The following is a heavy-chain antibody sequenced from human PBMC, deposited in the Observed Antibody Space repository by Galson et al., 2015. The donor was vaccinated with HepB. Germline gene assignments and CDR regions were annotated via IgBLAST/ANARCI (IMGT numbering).Heavy chain of an antibody. CDR1: GFTFSSYA. D-gene: IGHD1-26*01. CDR2: ISGSGGST. Sequence: SLRLSCAASGFTFSSYAMSWVRQAPGKGLEWVSAISGSGGSTYYADSVKGRFTISSDNSKNTLYLQMNSLRAEDTAVYYCAKDTEWELLQGDWFDPWGQGTLVTVSS. V-gene: IGHV3-23*01. CDR3: AKDTEWELLQGDWFDP. J-gene: IGHJ5*02.